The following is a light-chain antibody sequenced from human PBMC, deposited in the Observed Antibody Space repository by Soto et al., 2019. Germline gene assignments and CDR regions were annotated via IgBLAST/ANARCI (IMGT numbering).Light chain of an antibody. V-gene: IGLV7-43*01. CDR1: TGAVTSGYY. CDR3: LLYDGGAVV. Sequence: QAVVTQEPSLTVSPGGTVTLTCASSTGAVTSGYYPNWFLQKPGQAPRALIYSTSNKNSWTPARFSGSLFGGKAALTLSGVQREDEAEYYRLLYDGGAVVFGGGTKLTVL. CDR2: STS. J-gene: IGLJ2*01.